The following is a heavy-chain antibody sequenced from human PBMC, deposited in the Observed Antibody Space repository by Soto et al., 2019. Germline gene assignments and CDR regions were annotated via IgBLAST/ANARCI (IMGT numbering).Heavy chain of an antibody. J-gene: IGHJ4*02. CDR2: LSEIGAGT. Sequence: DVQLLESGGGLVQPGVSLRLSCAASGFTFSTYAMIWVRQAPGKGLEWVSGLSEIGAGTTYADSVKGRFTISRDNFKSTLYLQMNSLRAEDTAVYYCATHQNWNDAYWGQGTLVTVSS. CDR3: ATHQNWNDAY. V-gene: IGHV3-23*01. CDR1: GFTFSTYA. D-gene: IGHD1-1*01.